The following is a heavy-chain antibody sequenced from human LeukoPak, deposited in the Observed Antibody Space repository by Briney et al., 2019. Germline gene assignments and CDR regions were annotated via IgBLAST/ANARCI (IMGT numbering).Heavy chain of an antibody. D-gene: IGHD3-16*02. V-gene: IGHV4-59*01. CDR3: ARYSLYDYVWGSHRQTFAFDY. J-gene: IGHJ4*02. CDR2: IYYSGST. Sequence: SETLSLTCTVSDGSISSYYWSWVRQPPGKGLEWIGYIYYSGSTNYNPSLKSRLTISVDTSENQFSLKLSSVTAADTAVYYCARYSLYDYVWGSHRQTFAFDYWGQGSLVTVSS. CDR1: DGSISSYY.